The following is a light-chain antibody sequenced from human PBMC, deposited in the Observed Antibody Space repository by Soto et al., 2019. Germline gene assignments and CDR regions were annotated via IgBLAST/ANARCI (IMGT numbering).Light chain of an antibody. J-gene: IGKJ2*01. Sequence: DIVMTQSPDSLAVSLGERATINCKSSQSVLHSSHNENYLVWYQQKPGQPPKLLIYWASTRESGVPDRFSGSGSGKDFTLPITSLQAEDVAVYYCQQYYSTPYTFGQGTKLEIK. V-gene: IGKV4-1*01. CDR2: WAS. CDR3: QQYYSTPYT. CDR1: QSVLHSSHNENY.